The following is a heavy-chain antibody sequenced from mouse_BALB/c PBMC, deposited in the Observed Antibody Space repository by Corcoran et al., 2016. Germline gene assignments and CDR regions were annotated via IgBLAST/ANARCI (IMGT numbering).Heavy chain of an antibody. V-gene: IGHV9-3-1*01. D-gene: IGHD6-1*01. Sequence: QNQLVQSGTELKKPGETVKISCKASGYTFTNYGMNWVMQAPGKGLKWMGWINTYTGEPTYADDFKGRFAFSLETSASTAYLQINNLKNEDTATYFCTREPYAMDYWGQGTSVTVSS. CDR1: GYTFTNYG. CDR3: TREPYAMDY. J-gene: IGHJ4*01. CDR2: INTYTGEP.